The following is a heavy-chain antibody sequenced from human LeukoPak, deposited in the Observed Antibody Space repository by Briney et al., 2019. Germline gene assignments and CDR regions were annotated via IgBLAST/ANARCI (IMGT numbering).Heavy chain of an antibody. Sequence: SETLSLTCIVTGVSISSGDYYWGWIRQPPGKGLEWIGSIYYSGRTYYNTPLKSRVTISEDTSMNQFSLKLSFVAAADSAVYYCARHRTAINRYGPYDAFDIWGRGTMVTVSS. CDR3: ARHRTAINRYGPYDAFDI. CDR2: IYYSGRT. V-gene: IGHV4-39*01. D-gene: IGHD5-18*01. J-gene: IGHJ3*02. CDR1: GVSISSGDYY.